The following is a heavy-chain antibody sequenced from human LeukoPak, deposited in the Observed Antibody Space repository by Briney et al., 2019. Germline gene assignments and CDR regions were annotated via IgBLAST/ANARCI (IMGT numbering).Heavy chain of an antibody. CDR1: GGSISSYY. V-gene: IGHV4-4*07. Sequence: SETLSLTCTVSGGSISSYYWSWIRQPAGKGLEWIGRIYTSGSTNYNPSLKSRVTMSVDTSKNQFSLKLSSVTAADTAVYYCARDNIVVVPAARQGEYYYYYGMDVWGQGTTVTVSS. J-gene: IGHJ6*02. CDR2: IYTSGST. CDR3: ARDNIVVVPAARQGEYYYYYGMDV. D-gene: IGHD2-2*01.